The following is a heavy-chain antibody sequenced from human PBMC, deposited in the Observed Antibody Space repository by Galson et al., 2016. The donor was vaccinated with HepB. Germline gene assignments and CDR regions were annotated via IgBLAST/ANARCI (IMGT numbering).Heavy chain of an antibody. D-gene: IGHD3-3*01. CDR2: ISSRGNTI. V-gene: IGHV3-48*03. J-gene: IGHJ6*02. Sequence: SLRLSCAASGLTFSSYEMNWVRQAPGQGLEWVSYISSRGNTIYYADPVKGRLTISRDNAKSSLYLQMNSLRAEDTVVYYCAGYKPRFWSGSSKYYYYGMAVWGQGTTVTVSS. CDR1: GLTFSSYE. CDR3: AGYKPRFWSGSSKYYYYGMAV.